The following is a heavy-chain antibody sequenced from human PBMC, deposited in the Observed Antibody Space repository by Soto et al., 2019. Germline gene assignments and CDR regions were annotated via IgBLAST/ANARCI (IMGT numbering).Heavy chain of an antibody. J-gene: IGHJ1*01. D-gene: IGHD2-15*01. CDR1: GFTFSSYA. V-gene: IGHV3-23*01. Sequence: PGGSLRLSCAASGFTFSSYAMSWVRQAPGKGLEWVSAISGSGGSTYYADSVKGRFTISRDNSKNTLYLQMNSLRAEDTAVYYCGKGGCIVGSCYAPFVVGSEAEYFQHWGQGTLVTVSS. CDR3: GKGGCIVGSCYAPFVVGSEAEYFQH. CDR2: ISGSGGST.